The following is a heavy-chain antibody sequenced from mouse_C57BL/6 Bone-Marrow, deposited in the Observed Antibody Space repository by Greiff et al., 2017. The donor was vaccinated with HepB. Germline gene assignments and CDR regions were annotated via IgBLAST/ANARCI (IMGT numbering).Heavy chain of an antibody. D-gene: IGHD4-1*01. CDR1: GYTFTDYY. Sequence: EVQGVESGPVLVKPGASVKMSCKASGYTFTDYYMNWVKQSHGKSLEWIGVINPYNGGTSYNQKFKGKATLTVDKSSSTAYMELNSLTSEDSAVYYCARRTAYWYFDVWGTGTTVTVSS. CDR3: ARRTAYWYFDV. CDR2: INPYNGGT. V-gene: IGHV1-19*01. J-gene: IGHJ1*03.